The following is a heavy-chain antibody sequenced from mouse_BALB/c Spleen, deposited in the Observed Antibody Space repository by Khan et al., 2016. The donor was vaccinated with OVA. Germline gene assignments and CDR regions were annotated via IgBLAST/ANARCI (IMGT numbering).Heavy chain of an antibody. V-gene: IGHV5-6-5*01. CDR3: ARDHWVAY. CDR2: ISSGDST. Sequence: EVELVESGGGLVKPGGSLKLSCAASGFTFSNYAMSWVRQSPEKRLEWVASISSGDSTYYPDSVKGRFTISRDNARNILYLQMSSLRSEDTAMYYCARDHWVAYWGQGTLV. J-gene: IGHJ3*01. CDR1: GFTFSNYA.